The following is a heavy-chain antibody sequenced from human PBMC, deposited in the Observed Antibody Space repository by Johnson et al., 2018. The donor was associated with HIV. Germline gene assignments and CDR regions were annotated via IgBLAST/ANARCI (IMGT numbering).Heavy chain of an antibody. CDR2: ISWNSGSI. Sequence: EVQLVESGGGVVQPGRSLRLSCAVSGFTFDDYAMHWVRQAPGKGLEWVSGISWNSGSIGYADSVKGRFTISRDNAKNSLYLQMNSLRAEDTALYYCAKSATYDSSGYSGAFDIWGQGTMVTVSS. CDR1: GFTFDDYA. V-gene: IGHV3-9*01. D-gene: IGHD3-22*01. J-gene: IGHJ3*02. CDR3: AKSATYDSSGYSGAFDI.